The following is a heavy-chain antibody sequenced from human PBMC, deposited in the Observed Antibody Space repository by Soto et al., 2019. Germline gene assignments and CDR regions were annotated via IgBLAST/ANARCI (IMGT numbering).Heavy chain of an antibody. CDR3: ARSPGGESSGWFSRGLPIPLTYGMDV. Sequence: GGSPRLSCAASGFTFSDYYMSWIRQAPGKGLEWVSYISSSGSTIYYADSVKGRFTISRDNAKNSLYLQMNSLRAEDTAVYYCARSPGGESSGWFSRGLPIPLTYGMDVWGQGTTVTVS. V-gene: IGHV3-11*01. CDR2: ISSSGSTI. CDR1: GFTFSDYY. J-gene: IGHJ6*02. D-gene: IGHD6-19*01.